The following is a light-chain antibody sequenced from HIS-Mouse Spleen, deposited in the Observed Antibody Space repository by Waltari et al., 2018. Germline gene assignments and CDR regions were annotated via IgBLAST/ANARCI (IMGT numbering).Light chain of an antibody. Sequence: QSALTQPASLSGSPGQSITISCTVPRSDVGSYNLVSWYQQHPGKAPKLMIYEGRKRPSGVSNRFSGSKSGNTASLTISGLQAEDEADYYCCSYAGSSPYVVFGGGTKLTVL. CDR1: RSDVGSYNL. CDR2: EGR. V-gene: IGLV2-23*01. J-gene: IGLJ2*01. CDR3: CSYAGSSPYVV.